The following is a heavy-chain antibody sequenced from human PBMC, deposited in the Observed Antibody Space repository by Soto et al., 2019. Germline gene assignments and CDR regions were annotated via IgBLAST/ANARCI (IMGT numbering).Heavy chain of an antibody. V-gene: IGHV3-66*01. CDR3: ARIFGYSSGWFPGLHFDP. CDR1: GFTVSSNY. J-gene: IGHJ5*02. CDR2: IYSGGST. Sequence: PGGSLRLSCAASGFTVSSNYMSWVRQAPGKGLEWVSVIYSGGSTYYADSVKGRFTISRDNSKNTLYLQMNSLRAEDTAVYYCARIFGYSSGWFPGLHFDPWGQGTLVTVSS. D-gene: IGHD6-19*01.